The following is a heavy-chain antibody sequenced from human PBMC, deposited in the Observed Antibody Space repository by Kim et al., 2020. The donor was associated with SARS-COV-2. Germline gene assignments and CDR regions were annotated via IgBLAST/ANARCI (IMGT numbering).Heavy chain of an antibody. V-gene: IGHV3-53*01. CDR1: GLTVSNSY. CDR2: IYGGGYT. CDR3: ALTSCDECYYGMEV. J-gene: IGHJ6*02. Sequence: GGSLRLSCAVSGLTVSNSYMSWVRQAPGKGLEWVSVIYGGGYTSYADSVKGRFTISRDNSENTLYLQMSSLRAEDTAVYYCALTSCDECYYGMEVWGQG. D-gene: IGHD2-2*01.